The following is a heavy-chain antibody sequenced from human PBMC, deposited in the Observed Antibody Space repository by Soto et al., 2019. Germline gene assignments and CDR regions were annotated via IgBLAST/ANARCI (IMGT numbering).Heavy chain of an antibody. V-gene: IGHV4-59*01. D-gene: IGHD2-15*01. CDR1: GGSISSYY. J-gene: IGHJ4*02. CDR2: IYYSGST. CDR3: AHTLVVVAAIVY. Sequence: SETLSLTCTVSGGSISSYYWSWIRQPPGKGLEWIGYIYYSGSTNYNPSLKSRVTKDTSKNQVVLTMTDMDPVDTATYYCAHTLVVVAAIVYWGQGTLVTVSS.